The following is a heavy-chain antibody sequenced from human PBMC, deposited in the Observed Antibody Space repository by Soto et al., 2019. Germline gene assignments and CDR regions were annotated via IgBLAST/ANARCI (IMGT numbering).Heavy chain of an antibody. CDR3: GRLEGLATISYYFDY. CDR1: GGSLSNSSYY. V-gene: IGHV4-39*01. J-gene: IGHJ4*02. Sequence: FETLSPPRTVSGGSLSNSSYYRGWVRQPPRKGLEWIGSVYYSGSTYYNPSLESRVTISVDKSKNQFSLKLMSLSAADTAVYYCGRLEGLATISYYFDYWGQGALVTVSS. CDR2: VYYSGST. D-gene: IGHD3-9*01.